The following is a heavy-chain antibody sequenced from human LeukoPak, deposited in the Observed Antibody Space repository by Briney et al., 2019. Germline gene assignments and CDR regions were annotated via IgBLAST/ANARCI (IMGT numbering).Heavy chain of an antibody. J-gene: IGHJ3*02. Sequence: PSETLSLTCAVYGGSFSRYYWNWIRQAPGKGLEWIGEINHSGSTNYNPSLKSRVTISVDTSKNQFSLKVNSVIAADTAVYYCARGDVDPYVFDIWGQGTMVTVSS. V-gene: IGHV4-34*01. CDR2: INHSGST. CDR3: ARGDVDPYVFDI. CDR1: GGSFSRYY. D-gene: IGHD3-10*02.